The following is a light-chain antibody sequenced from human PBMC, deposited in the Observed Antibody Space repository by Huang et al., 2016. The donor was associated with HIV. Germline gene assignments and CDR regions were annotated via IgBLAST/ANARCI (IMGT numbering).Light chain of an antibody. J-gene: IGKJ2*01. V-gene: IGKV3-15*01. CDR2: GAS. CDR3: QQYNNWLGT. CDR1: QSVSSN. Sequence: EIVMTQSPATLSVSPGERATLSCRASQSVSSNLALYQQKPGQAPRLLIYGASTRATGIPARFSGSWSGTEFTLTISSLQSEDFAVYYCQQYNNWLGTFGQGTKLEIK.